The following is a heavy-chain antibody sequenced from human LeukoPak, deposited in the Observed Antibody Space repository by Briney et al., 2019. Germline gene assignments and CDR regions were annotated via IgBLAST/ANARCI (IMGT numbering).Heavy chain of an antibody. J-gene: IGHJ6*03. CDR2: IYYSGST. V-gene: IGHV4-39*01. CDR3: ARPNSYYYYYMDV. Sequence: PSETLSLTCTVSGGSISSSSYYWGWIRQPPGKGLGWIGSIYYSGSTYYNPSLKSRVTISVDTSKNQFSLKLSSVTAADTAVYYCARPNSYYYYYMDVWGKGTTVTVSS. CDR1: GGSISSSSYY.